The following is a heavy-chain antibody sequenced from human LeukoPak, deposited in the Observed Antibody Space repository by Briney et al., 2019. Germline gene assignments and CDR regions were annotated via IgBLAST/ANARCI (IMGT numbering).Heavy chain of an antibody. V-gene: IGHV1-2*02. J-gene: IGHJ4*02. D-gene: IGHD2-21*02. Sequence: GASVKVSCKASGYTFTGDYMHWVRQAPGQGLEWMGWINPNSGGTNYAQKFQGRVTMTRDTSISTAYMELSRLRSDDTAVYYCASDFEVVTAIPWYFDYWGQGTLVTVSS. CDR2: INPNSGGT. CDR3: ASDFEVVTAIPWYFDY. CDR1: GYTFTGDY.